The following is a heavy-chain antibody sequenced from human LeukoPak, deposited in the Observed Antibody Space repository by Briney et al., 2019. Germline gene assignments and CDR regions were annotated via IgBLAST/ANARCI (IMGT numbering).Heavy chain of an antibody. J-gene: IGHJ4*02. D-gene: IGHD6-19*01. Sequence: PGGSLRLSCAASGFTFSSYGMHWVRQAPGKGLEWVAVISYDGSNKYYADSVKGRFTISRDNSKNTLYLQMNSLRAEDTAVYYCAKDGDSGWYFAYWGQGTLVTVSS. CDR3: AKDGDSGWYFAY. CDR1: GFTFSSYG. V-gene: IGHV3-30*18. CDR2: ISYDGSNK.